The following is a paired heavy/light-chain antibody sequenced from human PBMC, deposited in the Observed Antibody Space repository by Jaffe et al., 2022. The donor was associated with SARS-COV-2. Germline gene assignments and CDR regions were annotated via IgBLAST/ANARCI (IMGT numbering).Light chain of an antibody. CDR1: QSVTYN. CDR3: QQYNDWPQT. V-gene: IGKV3-15*01. CDR2: GAS. Sequence: EIVMTQSPATLSVSPGERATLSCRASQSVTYNLAWYQQKFGQAPRLLIYGASTRATGIPARFSGSGSGTEFTLTISSLQSEDFAVYYCQQYNDWPQTFGQGTRVEIQ. J-gene: IGKJ1*01.
Heavy chain of an antibody. J-gene: IGHJ4*02. CDR1: GYTFTSYD. D-gene: IGHD1-26*01. Sequence: QVQLVQSGAEVRKPGASVKVSCKASGYTFTSYDINWVRQATGQGLEWMGWMNPNSGNTGYAQKFQGRVTMTRNTSISAAYMELSSLTSEDTAVYYCARGSFVAPGNSGSYYSLGYWGQGALVTVSS. CDR2: MNPNSGNT. V-gene: IGHV1-8*01. CDR3: ARGSFVAPGNSGSYYSLGY.